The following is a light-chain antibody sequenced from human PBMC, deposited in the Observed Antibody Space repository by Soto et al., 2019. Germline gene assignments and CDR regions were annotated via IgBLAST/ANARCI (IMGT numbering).Light chain of an antibody. Sequence: EIVMTQSPVTLYVSPGERATLSCRASQTVSNNLAWYQQKPGQAPRLLIYGASTRATGIPARFAGSGSGTEFSLTIRSLQSEDFAIYYCQQYHNRPPWTFGQGTKVKSN. J-gene: IGKJ1*01. CDR3: QQYHNRPPWT. CDR2: GAS. V-gene: IGKV3-15*01. CDR1: QTVSNN.